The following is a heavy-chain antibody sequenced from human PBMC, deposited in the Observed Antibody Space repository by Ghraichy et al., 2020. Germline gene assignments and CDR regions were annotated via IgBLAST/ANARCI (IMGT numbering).Heavy chain of an antibody. D-gene: IGHD6-6*01. Sequence: GGSLRLSCAASGFTLNSYAMNWLRQVSWKGLVWVSYISGTSSNVYYADSVKGRFTISRDNAKNSLFLRINSLRAEDTAVYYCARGMTSRFDYWGQGALVSVSS. J-gene: IGHJ4*02. CDR3: ARGMTSRFDY. CDR2: ISGTSSNV. V-gene: IGHV3-48*01. CDR1: GFTLNSYA.